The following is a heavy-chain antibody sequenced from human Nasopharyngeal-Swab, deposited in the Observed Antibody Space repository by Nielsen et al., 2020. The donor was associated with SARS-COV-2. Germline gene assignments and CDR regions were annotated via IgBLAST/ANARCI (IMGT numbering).Heavy chain of an antibody. Sequence: SETLSLTCAVSGGSISSSNWWSWVRQPPGKGLEWTGEIYHSGSTNYNPSLKSRVTISVDKSKNQFSLKLSSVTAADTAVYYCARDPRGTMIVVGDAFDIWGQGTMVTVSS. CDR2: IYHSGST. CDR1: GGSISSSNW. V-gene: IGHV4-4*02. J-gene: IGHJ3*02. D-gene: IGHD3-22*01. CDR3: ARDPRGTMIVVGDAFDI.